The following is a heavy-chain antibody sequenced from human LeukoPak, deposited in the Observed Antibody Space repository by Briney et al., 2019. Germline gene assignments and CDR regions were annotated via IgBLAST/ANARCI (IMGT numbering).Heavy chain of an antibody. CDR1: GFTVSSNY. V-gene: IGHV3-53*01. J-gene: IGHJ6*03. CDR2: IYSGGST. Sequence: PGGSLRLSCAASGFTVSSNYMSWIRQAPGKGLEWVSVIYSGGSTYYADSVKGRFTISRDNSENTLYLQMNSLRAEDTAVYYCARGPYYYYMDVWGKGTTVTVSS. CDR3: ARGPYYYYMDV.